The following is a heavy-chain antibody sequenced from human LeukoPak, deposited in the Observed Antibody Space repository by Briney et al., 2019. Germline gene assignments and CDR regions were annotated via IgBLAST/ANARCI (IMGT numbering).Heavy chain of an antibody. CDR1: GFTFSSYA. Sequence: GSLRLSCAASGFTFSSYAMSWVRQAPGKGLEWVSAISGSGGSTYYADSVKGRFTISRDNSKNTPYLQMNSLRAEDTAVYYCAKAYNYYDSSGYYDAFDIWGQGTMVTVSS. CDR2: ISGSGGST. J-gene: IGHJ3*02. CDR3: AKAYNYYDSSGYYDAFDI. D-gene: IGHD3-22*01. V-gene: IGHV3-23*01.